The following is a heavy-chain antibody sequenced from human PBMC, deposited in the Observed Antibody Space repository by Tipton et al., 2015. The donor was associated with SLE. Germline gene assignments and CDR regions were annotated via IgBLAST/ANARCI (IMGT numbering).Heavy chain of an antibody. CDR1: GGSISSSSYS. D-gene: IGHD6-6*01. J-gene: IGHJ4*02. V-gene: IGHV4-39*07. Sequence: TLSLTCTVSGGSISSSSYSWGWNRQPPGKTLEWIGSIYYSGSTYYNPSLKSRVTISVDTSKNQFSLKLSSVTAADTAVYYCARGIVAAFYYWGQGTLVTVSS. CDR2: IYYSGST. CDR3: ARGIVAAFYY.